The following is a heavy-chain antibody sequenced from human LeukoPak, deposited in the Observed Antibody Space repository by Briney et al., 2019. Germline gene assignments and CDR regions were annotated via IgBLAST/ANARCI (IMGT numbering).Heavy chain of an antibody. Sequence: GGSLRLSCAASGFTFSNYWMTWVRQAPGKGLEWLANLKQDGSQTHYVDSVKGRFTISRDNAKNSLYLQMNSLRAEDTAVYYCARIGYSSSSLDYWGLGTLVTVSS. CDR1: GFTFSNYW. J-gene: IGHJ4*02. CDR3: ARIGYSSSSLDY. CDR2: LKQDGSQT. D-gene: IGHD6-6*01. V-gene: IGHV3-7*01.